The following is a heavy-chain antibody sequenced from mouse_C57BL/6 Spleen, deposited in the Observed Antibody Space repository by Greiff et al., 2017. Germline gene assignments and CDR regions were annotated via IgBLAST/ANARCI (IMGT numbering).Heavy chain of an antibody. CDR1: GSSFPGNY. V-gene: IGHV1-42*01. Sequence: EVQLQQSGPKLLKPGASVRISCKASGSSFPGNYMNWVKPSPEKSLEWIGEINPSTGGTTYNQKFKAKATVTVDKSSSTAYMRSKRLTAEDSAVYYCAREGFWGQGTTLTVSS. CDR2: INPSTGGT. J-gene: IGHJ2*01. CDR3: AREGF.